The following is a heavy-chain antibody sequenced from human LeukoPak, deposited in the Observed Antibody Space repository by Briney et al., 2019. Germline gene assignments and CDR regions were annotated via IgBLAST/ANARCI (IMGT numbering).Heavy chain of an antibody. D-gene: IGHD3-22*01. Sequence: SVKVSCKASGGTFSSYATSWVRQAPGQGLEWMGGIIPIFGTANYAQKFQGRVTITADESTSTAYMELSSLRSEDTAVYYCARVAYYDSSGYREYYFDYWGQGTLVTVSS. CDR1: GGTFSSYA. CDR3: ARVAYYDSSGYREYYFDY. V-gene: IGHV1-69*01. J-gene: IGHJ4*02. CDR2: IIPIFGTA.